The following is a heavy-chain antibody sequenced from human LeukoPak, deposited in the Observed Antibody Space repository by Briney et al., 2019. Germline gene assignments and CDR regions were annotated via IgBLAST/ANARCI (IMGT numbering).Heavy chain of an antibody. D-gene: IGHD2-21*01. V-gene: IGHV4-59*12. CDR2: IYYSGST. Sequence: SETLSLTCTVSGGSISSYYWSWIRQPPGKGLEWIGYIYYSGSTNYNPSLKSRVTISVDTSKNQFSLKLSSVTALDTAVYYCARNSIRMGAFDIWGQGTMVTVSS. CDR3: ARNSIRMGAFDI. J-gene: IGHJ3*02. CDR1: GGSISSYY.